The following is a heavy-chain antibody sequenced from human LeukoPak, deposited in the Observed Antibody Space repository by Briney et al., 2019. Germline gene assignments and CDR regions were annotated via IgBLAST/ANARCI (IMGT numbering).Heavy chain of an antibody. J-gene: IGHJ3*02. CDR2: INHSGST. CDR3: AREVYNWNDGHDAFDI. Sequence: PSETLSLTGAVYGGSFSGYYWSWIRQPPGKGLEWIGEINHSGSTNYNPSLKSRITISVDTSKNQFSLKLSSVTAADTAVYYCAREVYNWNDGHDAFDIWGQGTMVTVSS. CDR1: GGSFSGYY. D-gene: IGHD1-1*01. V-gene: IGHV4-34*01.